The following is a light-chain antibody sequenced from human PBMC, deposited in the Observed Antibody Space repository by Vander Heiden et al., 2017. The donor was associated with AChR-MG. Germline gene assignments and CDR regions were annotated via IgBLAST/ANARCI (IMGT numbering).Light chain of an antibody. CDR2: SND. Sequence: HSVLTQPPSAPATPGQKVTIACSGSSSNIGSSYVNWYQQHPGTATKLLIYSNDQRPSGVPDRFSGSESGASASLAISGLQSEDEADYYCAAWDDSLNSLVFGGGTKLTVL. CDR3: AAWDDSLNSLV. J-gene: IGLJ3*02. V-gene: IGLV1-44*01. CDR1: SSNIGSSY.